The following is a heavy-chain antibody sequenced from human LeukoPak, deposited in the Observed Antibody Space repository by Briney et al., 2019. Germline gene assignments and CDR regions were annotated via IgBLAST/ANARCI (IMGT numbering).Heavy chain of an antibody. D-gene: IGHD3-10*01. V-gene: IGHV3-30*04. CDR1: GSTFRNRP. J-gene: IGHJ6*03. Sequence: QPGKSLRLSCTASGSTFRNRPNHWVRHPPAKGLDWVSVISRDGGNDYYRDSVKGRFPISRDNSKNTVVLQMNSLSPDDTAVYYCVGSPTYHYMDVWGKGNTGTVS. CDR3: VGSPTYHYMDV. CDR2: ISRDGGND.